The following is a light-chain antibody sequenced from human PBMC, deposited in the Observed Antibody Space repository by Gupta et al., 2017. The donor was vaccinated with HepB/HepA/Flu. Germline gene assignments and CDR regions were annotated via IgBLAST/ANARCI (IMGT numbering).Light chain of an antibody. CDR2: EVS. Sequence: SALTQPASVAGSPGQSITISCPGTSSDVGSYNLFSWSHQHPAKAPQLMIYEVSKRPAGVASRFSGSKAGNTASLTISVRQEEEEDDYYGCADAGISTFVFGGGTKLTVL. CDR3: CADAGISTFV. CDR1: SSDVGSYNL. V-gene: IGLV2-23*02. J-gene: IGLJ3*02.